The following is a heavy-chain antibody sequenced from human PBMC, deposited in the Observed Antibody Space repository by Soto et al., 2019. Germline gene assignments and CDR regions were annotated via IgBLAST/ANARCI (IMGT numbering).Heavy chain of an antibody. J-gene: IGHJ5*02. Sequence: GGSLRLSCAASGFTFSSYAMSWVRQAPGKGLEWVSAISGSGGSTYYADSVKGRFTISRDNSKNTLYLQMNSLRAEDTAVYYCXQWERIYYDSSGNWFDPWGQGTLVTVSS. CDR2: ISGSGGST. CDR3: XQWERIYYDSSGNWFDP. D-gene: IGHD3-22*01. CDR1: GFTFSSYA. V-gene: IGHV3-23*01.